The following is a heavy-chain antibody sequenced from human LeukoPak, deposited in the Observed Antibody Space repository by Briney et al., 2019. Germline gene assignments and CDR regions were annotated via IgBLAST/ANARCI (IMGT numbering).Heavy chain of an antibody. CDR3: AREGRGSYYGGVSDY. V-gene: IGHV4-39*07. CDR1: GGSISSSSYY. Sequence: SETLSLTCTVSGGSISSSSYYWGWIRQPPGKGLEWIGSIYYSGNTYYNPSLKSRVTISVDTSKNQFSLKLISVTAADTAVYYCAREGRGSYYGGVSDYWGQGTLVTVSS. D-gene: IGHD1-26*01. J-gene: IGHJ4*02. CDR2: IYYSGNT.